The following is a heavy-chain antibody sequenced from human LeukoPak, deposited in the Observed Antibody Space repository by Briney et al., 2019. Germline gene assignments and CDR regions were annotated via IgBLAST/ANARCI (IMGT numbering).Heavy chain of an antibody. Sequence: TSETLSLTCAVYGGSFSGYYWSWIRQPPGKGLEWIGEINHSGSTNYNPSLKSRVTISVDTSKNQFSLKLSSVTAADTAVYYCARGFQAAGPFDYWGQGTLVTVSS. J-gene: IGHJ4*02. CDR2: INHSGST. D-gene: IGHD6-13*01. CDR3: ARGFQAAGPFDY. V-gene: IGHV4-34*01. CDR1: GGSFSGYY.